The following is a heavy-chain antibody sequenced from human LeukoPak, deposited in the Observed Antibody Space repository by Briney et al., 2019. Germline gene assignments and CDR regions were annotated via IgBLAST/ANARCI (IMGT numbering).Heavy chain of an antibody. CDR2: ISGSGGST. CDR1: GFTFSNYA. Sequence: GGSLRLSCAASGFTFSNYAMTWVRQAPGKGLEWVSAISGSGGSTYYADSVKGRFTISRDNSKNTLYLQMNSLRAEDTAVYYCAKDVIHYYDSSGYPDYWGQGTLVTVSS. V-gene: IGHV3-23*01. J-gene: IGHJ4*02. D-gene: IGHD3-22*01. CDR3: AKDVIHYYDSSGYPDY.